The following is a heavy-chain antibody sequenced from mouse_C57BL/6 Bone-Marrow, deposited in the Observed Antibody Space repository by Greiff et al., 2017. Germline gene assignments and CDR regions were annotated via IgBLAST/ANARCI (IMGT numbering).Heavy chain of an antibody. V-gene: IGHV1-80*01. J-gene: IGHJ3*02. Sequence: VQLQVPGAELVKPGASVKISCKASGYAFSSYWMKWVKQRPGKGLEWIGQIYPGDGDTNYNGKFKGKATLTADKSSSTAYMQRSSLTSEDSAVYFCARGLLGWGQGTVVTVSA. CDR1: GYAFSSYW. CDR2: IYPGDGDT. CDR3: ARGLLG.